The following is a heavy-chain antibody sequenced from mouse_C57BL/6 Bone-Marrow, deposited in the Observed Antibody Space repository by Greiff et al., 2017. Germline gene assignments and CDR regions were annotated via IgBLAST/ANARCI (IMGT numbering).Heavy chain of an antibody. Sequence: QVTLKVCGPGILQPSQTLSLTCSFSGFSLSTFGMGVGWIRPPSGKGLEWLAHIWWDDDKYYNPALKSRLTISKDTSKNQVFLQIANVDTADTATYYCARIGDIHWYFDVWGTGTTVTVSS. CDR3: ARIGDIHWYFDV. D-gene: IGHD3-3*01. V-gene: IGHV8-8*01. CDR1: GFSLSTFGMG. CDR2: IWWDDDK. J-gene: IGHJ1*03.